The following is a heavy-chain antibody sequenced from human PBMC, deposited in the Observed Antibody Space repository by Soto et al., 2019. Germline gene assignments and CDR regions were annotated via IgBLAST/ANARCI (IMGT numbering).Heavy chain of an antibody. CDR3: ARSTREGYYDSNVGVGFDI. V-gene: IGHV1-69*12. Sequence: QVQLVQSGAEVKKPGSSVKVSCKGSAGSFSSYAISWVRQAPGQGLEWMGGIIPIFGTANYAQKFQGRVTITADESTSTAYMELSSLRSEDTAVYYYARSTREGYYDSNVGVGFDIWGQVTMVTVSS. D-gene: IGHD3-22*01. CDR1: AGSFSSYA. CDR2: IIPIFGTA. J-gene: IGHJ3*02.